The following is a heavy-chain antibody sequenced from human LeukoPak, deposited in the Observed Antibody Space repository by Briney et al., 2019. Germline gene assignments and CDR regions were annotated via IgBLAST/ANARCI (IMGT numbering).Heavy chain of an antibody. CDR2: INHSGST. CDR1: GGSFSGYY. Sequence: KSSETLSLXCAVYGGSFSGYYWSWIRQPPGKGLEWIGEINHSGSTNYNPSLKSRVTISVDTSKNQFSLKLSSVTAADTAVYYCARAGVPAATPRPKYYYYYYMDVWGKGTTVTVSS. D-gene: IGHD2-2*01. J-gene: IGHJ6*03. CDR3: ARAGVPAATPRPKYYYYYYMDV. V-gene: IGHV4-34*01.